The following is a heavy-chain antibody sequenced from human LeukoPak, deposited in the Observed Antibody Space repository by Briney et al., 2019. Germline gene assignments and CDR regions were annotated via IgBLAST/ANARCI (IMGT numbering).Heavy chain of an antibody. CDR1: GGSISGSSYY. D-gene: IGHD3-22*01. V-gene: IGHV4-39*01. J-gene: IGHJ4*02. CDR2: VYYSGST. CDR3: ARLIYYYDSSGYSFDY. Sequence: SETLSLTCSVSGGSISGSSYYWGWIRQPPGNGLEWIGNVYYSGSTYYNPSLKSRVTISVDTSKNQFSLKLSSMTAADTAVYYCARLIYYYDSSGYSFDYWGQGTLVTVSS.